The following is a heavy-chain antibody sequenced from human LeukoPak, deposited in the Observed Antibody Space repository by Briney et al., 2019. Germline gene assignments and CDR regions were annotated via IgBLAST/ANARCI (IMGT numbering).Heavy chain of an antibody. CDR2: ISSSSSYI. Sequence: GGSLRLSCAASGFTFSSYSMNWVRQAPGKGLEWVSSISSSSSYIYYADSVKGRFTISRDNAKNSLYLQMNSLRAEDTAVYYCARDLVHYDILTGDDEWGQGTLVTVSA. CDR3: ARDLVHYDILTGDDE. J-gene: IGHJ4*02. CDR1: GFTFSSYS. V-gene: IGHV3-21*01. D-gene: IGHD3-9*01.